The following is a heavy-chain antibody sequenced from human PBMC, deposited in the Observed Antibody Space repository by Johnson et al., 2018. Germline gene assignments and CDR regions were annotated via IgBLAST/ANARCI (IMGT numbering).Heavy chain of an antibody. Sequence: VQLVESGGGVVQPGRSLRLSCAASGFTFSSYGMHWVRQAPGKGLEWVAVISYDGSNKYYADSVKGRFTISRDNSKNTLYLQRNSLRAEDTAVYYCARQRYCSGGTCYCCDYWGQGTLVTVSS. D-gene: IGHD2-15*01. V-gene: IGHV3-33*05. J-gene: IGHJ4*02. CDR3: ARQRYCSGGTCYCCDY. CDR2: ISYDGSNK. CDR1: GFTFSSYG.